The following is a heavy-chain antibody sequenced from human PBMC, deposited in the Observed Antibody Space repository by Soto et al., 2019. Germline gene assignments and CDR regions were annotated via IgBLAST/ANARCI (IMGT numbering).Heavy chain of an antibody. CDR2: IYYSGST. V-gene: IGHV4-39*01. CDR3: ARAAGFGELLSDWFDP. Sequence: QLQLQESGPGLVKPSETLSLTCTVSGGSISSSSYYWGWIRQPPGKGLEWIGSIYYSGSTYYNPSLKSRVTISVDTSKNQCSLKLSSVTAADTAVYYCARAAGFGELLSDWFDPWGQGTLVTVSS. D-gene: IGHD3-10*01. J-gene: IGHJ5*02. CDR1: GGSISSSSYY.